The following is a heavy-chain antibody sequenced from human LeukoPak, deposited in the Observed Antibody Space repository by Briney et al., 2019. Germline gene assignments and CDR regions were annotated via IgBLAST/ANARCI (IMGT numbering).Heavy chain of an antibody. Sequence: SETLSLTCAVYGGSFSGYYWSWIRQPPGKGLEWIGEINHSGSTNHNPSLKSRVTISLDTSKNQFSLKLTSMTAADTAVYFCARDNVVDATSGIDYWGQGTLVTVSS. V-gene: IGHV4-34*01. CDR3: ARDNVVDATSGIDY. CDR2: INHSGST. J-gene: IGHJ4*02. CDR1: GGSFSGYY. D-gene: IGHD2-15*01.